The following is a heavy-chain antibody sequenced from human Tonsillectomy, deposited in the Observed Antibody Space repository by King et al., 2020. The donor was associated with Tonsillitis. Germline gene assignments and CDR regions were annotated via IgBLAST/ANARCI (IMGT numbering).Heavy chain of an antibody. J-gene: IGHJ4*02. Sequence: VQLQQWGAGLLKPSETLSLSRDVYGGSFSDYYWSWVRQPPGKGLEWIGEINHSGSTNYNPSLKSRVTISVDTSKNQFSLSLSSVTAADAAVYYCVRGPTVTHDFDYWGQGTLVTVSS. CDR3: VRGPTVTHDFDY. D-gene: IGHD4-17*01. CDR2: INHSGST. V-gene: IGHV4-34*01. CDR1: GGSFSDYY.